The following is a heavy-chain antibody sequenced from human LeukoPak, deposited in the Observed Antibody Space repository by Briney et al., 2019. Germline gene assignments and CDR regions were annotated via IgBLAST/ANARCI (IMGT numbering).Heavy chain of an antibody. CDR2: IYYSGST. CDR3: ARAAIVATMNWFDP. V-gene: IGHV4-39*07. CDR1: GGSISSSSYY. J-gene: IGHJ5*02. Sequence: SETLSLTCTVSGGSISSSSYYWGWIRQPPGKGLVWIGSIYYSGSTYYNPSLKSRVTISVDTSKNQFSLKLSSVTAADTAVYYCARAAIVATMNWFDPWGQGTLVTVSS. D-gene: IGHD5-12*01.